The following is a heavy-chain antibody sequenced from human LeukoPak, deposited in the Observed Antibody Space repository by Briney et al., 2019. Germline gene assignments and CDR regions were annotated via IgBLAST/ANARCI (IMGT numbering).Heavy chain of an antibody. D-gene: IGHD4/OR15-4a*01. CDR3: AKDDYGYWFDP. Sequence: GGSLRLSCAASGFTFSSYAMSWVRQAPGKGLEWVSAISYSVNNTYYADSVKGRFTISRDNSKNTLYLQMNSLRAEDTAVYYCAKDDYGYWFDPWGQGTLVAVSS. V-gene: IGHV3-23*01. CDR2: ISYSVNNT. J-gene: IGHJ5*02. CDR1: GFTFSSYA.